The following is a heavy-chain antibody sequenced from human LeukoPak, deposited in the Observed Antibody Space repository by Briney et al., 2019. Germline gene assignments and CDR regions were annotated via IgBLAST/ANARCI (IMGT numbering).Heavy chain of an antibody. D-gene: IGHD6-19*01. CDR2: IIPILGIA. CDR3: ASDSSGWYRDAFDI. CDR1: GGTFSSYA. Sequence: ASVKVSCKASGGTFSSYAISWVRQAPGQGLEWMGRIIPILGIANDAQKFQGRVTITADKSTSTAYMELSSLRSEDTAVYYCASDSSGWYRDAFDIWGQGTMVTVSS. V-gene: IGHV1-69*04. J-gene: IGHJ3*02.